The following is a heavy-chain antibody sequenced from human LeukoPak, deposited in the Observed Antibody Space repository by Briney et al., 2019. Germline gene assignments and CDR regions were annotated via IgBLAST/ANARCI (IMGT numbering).Heavy chain of an antibody. J-gene: IGHJ4*02. CDR2: ISYAYSGGT. D-gene: IGHD4-17*01. CDR3: ARMSHGDYFDY. Sequence: PSETLSLTCTVSGGSVSSGICYWSWIRQPPGKGLEWIGYISYAYSGGTNYNPPLKSRVTISVDTSKNQFSLKLNSVTAADTAVYYCARMSHGDYFDYWGQGTRVTVSS. V-gene: IGHV4-61*01. CDR1: GGSVSSGICY.